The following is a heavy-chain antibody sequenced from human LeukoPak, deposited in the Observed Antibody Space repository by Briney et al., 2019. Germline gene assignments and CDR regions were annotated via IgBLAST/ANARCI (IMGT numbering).Heavy chain of an antibody. CDR2: IYYSGST. V-gene: IGHV4-59*12. J-gene: IGHJ4*02. D-gene: IGHD3-9*01. Sequence: SETLSLTCTVSGGSISSYYWSWIRQPPGKGLEWIGYIYYSGSTNYNPSLKSRVTISVDTSKNQFSLKLSSVTAADTAVYYCARAPARYFDWLSYLTDRFDYWGQGTLVTVSS. CDR1: GGSISSYY. CDR3: ARAPARYFDWLSYLTDRFDY.